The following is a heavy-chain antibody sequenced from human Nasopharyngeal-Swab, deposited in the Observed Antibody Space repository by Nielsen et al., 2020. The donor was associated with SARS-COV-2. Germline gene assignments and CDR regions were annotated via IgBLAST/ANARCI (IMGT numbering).Heavy chain of an antibody. CDR1: GYSFVNHW. Sequence: GESLKISCMASGYSFVNHWIGWVRQKPGKGLEWMGMVYPGNSEIAYSPSFQGQVTISADKSINTAYLQWSSLRASDTAIYFCARRAARDGYNYEVDPWGQGTLVTVSS. CDR2: VYPGNSEI. V-gene: IGHV5-51*01. CDR3: ARRAARDGYNYEVDP. D-gene: IGHD5-24*01. J-gene: IGHJ5*02.